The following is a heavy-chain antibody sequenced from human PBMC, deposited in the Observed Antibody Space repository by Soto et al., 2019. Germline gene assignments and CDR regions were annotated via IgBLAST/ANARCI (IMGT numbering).Heavy chain of an antibody. Sequence: SETLSLTCAVSGASIIGYYCGFIRHSPCKGREWIVEIDHSGSTNYSPSLKSRVTISLDTSKSQVSLQLTSMTAAGTATYFCARSSWFQSLRAALGYWGQGSLVTVSS. J-gene: IGHJ4*02. D-gene: IGHD3-10*01. CDR1: GASIIGYY. CDR2: IDHSGST. CDR3: ARSSWFQSLRAALGY. V-gene: IGHV4-34*01.